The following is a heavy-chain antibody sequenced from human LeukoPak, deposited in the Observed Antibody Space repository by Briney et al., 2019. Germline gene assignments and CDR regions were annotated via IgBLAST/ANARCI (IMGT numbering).Heavy chain of an antibody. V-gene: IGHV5-51*01. CDR1: GYRFTNYW. J-gene: IGHJ5*02. CDR2: IYSGDSDT. CDR3: ARQEYCSGGSCYTWFDP. D-gene: IGHD2-15*01. Sequence: GESLKISCKGSGYRFTNYWIAWVRHMPGKGLEWMGIIYSGDSDTRYSPSFQGQVTISADKSISTAYLQWSSLKASDTAMYYCARQEYCSGGSCYTWFDPWGQGTLVTVSS.